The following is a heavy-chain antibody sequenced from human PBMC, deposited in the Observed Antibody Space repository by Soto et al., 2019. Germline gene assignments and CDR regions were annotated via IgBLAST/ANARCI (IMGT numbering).Heavy chain of an antibody. CDR3: ASRFTY. D-gene: IGHD3-10*01. CDR2: IYYSGDT. CDR1: GGSISSSNYY. Sequence: QLQLQESGPGLVKPSETLSLTCTVSGGSISSSNYYWSWIRQPPGKGLEWITTIYYSGDTNYNPSLKTRVTISVDRPKNQFSLNLTPLTAPHAAVYYCASRFTYWGQGTLVTVSS. V-gene: IGHV4-39*01. J-gene: IGHJ4*02.